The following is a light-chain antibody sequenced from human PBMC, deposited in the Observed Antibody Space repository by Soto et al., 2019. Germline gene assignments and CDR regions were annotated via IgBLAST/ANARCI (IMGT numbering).Light chain of an antibody. CDR2: EVS. CDR3: SSSTGGSSLV. V-gene: IGLV2-14*01. CDR1: SSDVGGYNY. Sequence: QSALTQPASVSGSPGQSITISYTGTSSDVGGYNYVSWYQHHPGKAPKLMIYEVSDRPSGVSNRFSGSKSGNTASLTISGLQTEDEADYYCSSSTGGSSLVFGGGTKVTVL. J-gene: IGLJ2*01.